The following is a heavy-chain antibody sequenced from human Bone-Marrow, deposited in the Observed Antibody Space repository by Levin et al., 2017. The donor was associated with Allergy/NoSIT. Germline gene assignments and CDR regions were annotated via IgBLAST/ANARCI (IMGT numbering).Heavy chain of an antibody. Sequence: SQTLSLTCAISGDSVSNNNAAWNWIRQSPSRGLEWLGRTYYRSKWYNDYAAFMKGRMSVNSDTSKNQFSLQLNSVTPEDTAVYYCARAPIAVAGTGYFDNWGQGTLVTVSS. CDR1: GDSVSNNNAA. CDR3: ARAPIAVAGTGYFDN. J-gene: IGHJ4*02. D-gene: IGHD6-19*01. V-gene: IGHV6-1*01. CDR2: TYYRSKWYN.